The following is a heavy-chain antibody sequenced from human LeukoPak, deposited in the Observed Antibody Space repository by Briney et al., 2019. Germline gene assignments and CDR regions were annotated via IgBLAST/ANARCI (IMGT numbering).Heavy chain of an antibody. D-gene: IGHD6-6*01. J-gene: IGHJ6*03. CDR2: INPNSGAT. V-gene: IGHV1-2*02. Sequence: ASVKVSCKASGYTFTGYYMHWVRQAPGQGLEWMGWINPNSGATNYAQKFQGRVTMTRDTSISTAYMELSRLTSDDTAVYYCASPLLQLDDLPYYMDVWGTGTTVSVSS. CDR1: GYTFTGYY. CDR3: ASPLLQLDDLPYYMDV.